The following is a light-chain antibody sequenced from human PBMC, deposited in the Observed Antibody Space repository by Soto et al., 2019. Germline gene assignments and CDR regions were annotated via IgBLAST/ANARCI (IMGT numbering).Light chain of an antibody. CDR1: RSNLGAGYD. V-gene: IGLV1-40*01. J-gene: IGLJ3*02. CDR3: QSYDNSLSGAWV. CDR2: ANN. Sequence: LTQPPSVSGAPGQGITISCTGTRSNLGAGYDVHWYQQLPGAAPKLLIYANNKRPSGVLDRFSGSKSGTSASLAITGLQAEDEADYYCQSYDNSLSGAWVFGGGTKLTVL.